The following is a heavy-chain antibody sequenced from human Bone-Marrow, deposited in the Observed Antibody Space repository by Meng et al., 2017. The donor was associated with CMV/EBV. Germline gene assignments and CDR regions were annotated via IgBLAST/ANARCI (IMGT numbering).Heavy chain of an antibody. J-gene: IGHJ4*02. V-gene: IGHV4-61*01. D-gene: IGHD5-12*01. CDR1: GGSVSSGTYY. CDR2: ISYSGST. CDR3: ARALVYTGYDCLDH. Sequence: SEPLSLTCIVSGGSVSSGTYYWSWIRQPPGKGLEWIGYISYSGSTNYNPSLKSRVTISVDTSKNQFSLKLSSVTAADTAVYYCARALVYTGYDCLDHWGQGTLVTVSS.